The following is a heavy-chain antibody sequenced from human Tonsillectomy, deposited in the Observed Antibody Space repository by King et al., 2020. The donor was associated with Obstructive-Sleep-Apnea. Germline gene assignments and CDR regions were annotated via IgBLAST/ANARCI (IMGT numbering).Heavy chain of an antibody. CDR1: GFTFDDYA. J-gene: IGHJ5*02. CDR3: ATDATGYSSSWPNWFDP. CDR2: ISWNSGSI. V-gene: IGHV3-9*01. D-gene: IGHD6-13*01. Sequence: VQLVESGGGLVQPGRSLRLSCAASGFTFDDYAMHWVRLAPGKGLEWVSGISWNSGSIGYADSVKGRFTISRDNAKNSLYLQMNSLRAEDTALYYCATDATGYSSSWPNWFDPWGQGTLVTVSS.